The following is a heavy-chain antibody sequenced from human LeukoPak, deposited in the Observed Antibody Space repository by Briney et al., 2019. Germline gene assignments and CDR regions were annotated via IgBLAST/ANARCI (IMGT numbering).Heavy chain of an antibody. CDR3: ARIITSDIVVVVAVRGYWYFDL. CDR1: GFTFTTYG. CDR2: IYSGGST. V-gene: IGHV3-53*01. J-gene: IGHJ2*01. D-gene: IGHD2-15*01. Sequence: PGGSLRLSCAASGFTFTTYGMHWVRQAPGKGLEWVSVIYSGGSTYYADSVKGRFTISRDNSKNTLYLQMNSLRAEDTAVYYCARIITSDIVVVVAVRGYWYFDLWGRGTLVTVSS.